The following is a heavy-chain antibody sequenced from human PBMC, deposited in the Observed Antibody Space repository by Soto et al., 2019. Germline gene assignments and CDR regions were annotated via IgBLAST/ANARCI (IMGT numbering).Heavy chain of an antibody. Sequence: QLQLQESGSGLVKPSQTLSLTCAVSGGSISSGGYSWSWIRQPPGKGLEWIGYIYHSGSTYYNPSLKSRVTTSVYRSQSQCSLKLSSVTAAGTAVYYCARESYVDYYDSSGYSIVDYWGQGTLVTVSS. CDR3: ARESYVDYYDSSGYSIVDY. J-gene: IGHJ4*02. CDR1: GGSISSGGYS. CDR2: IYHSGST. V-gene: IGHV4-30-2*01. D-gene: IGHD3-22*01.